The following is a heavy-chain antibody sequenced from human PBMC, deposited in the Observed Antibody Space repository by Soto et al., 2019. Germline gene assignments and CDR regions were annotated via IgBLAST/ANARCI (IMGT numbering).Heavy chain of an antibody. CDR1: GDSVSSSSAA. D-gene: IGHD3-16*01. CDR3: EGVVWFRGMDV. J-gene: IGHJ6*02. V-gene: IGHV6-1*01. Sequence: SQTLSLTCDISGDSVSSSSAARNWIRQSPSRGLEWLGRTYYRSKWIHEYTVSMESRITINPDTTKNQFSLHIYSVTPEDTAVYYCEGVVWFRGMDVWGQGTPVTVSS. CDR2: TYYRSKWIH.